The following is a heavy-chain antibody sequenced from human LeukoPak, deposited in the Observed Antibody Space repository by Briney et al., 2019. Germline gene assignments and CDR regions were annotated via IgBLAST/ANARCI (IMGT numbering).Heavy chain of an antibody. Sequence: SETLSLTCCVSGGSISRHYWSWIRQPPGKGLEWIGYISYSGSTRYNPSFQSRVTISLDTSKTHFSLALTSVTAADTAMYYCARLLNNDNACHPDTFDMWGPGTMVTVSA. D-gene: IGHD3-22*01. CDR2: ISYSGST. CDR3: ARLLNNDNACHPDTFDM. J-gene: IGHJ3*02. V-gene: IGHV4-59*08. CDR1: GGSISRHY.